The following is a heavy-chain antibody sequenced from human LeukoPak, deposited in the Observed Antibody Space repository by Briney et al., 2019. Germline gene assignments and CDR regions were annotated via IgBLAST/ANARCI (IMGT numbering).Heavy chain of an antibody. CDR3: ARGVSFNFDY. CDR2: IWYDGSNK. J-gene: IGHJ4*02. CDR1: GFTFSSYG. V-gene: IGHV3-33*01. D-gene: IGHD3-16*01. Sequence: GGSLRLSCAASGFTFSSYGMHWVRQAPGKGLEWVAVIWYDGSNKYYADSVKGRFTISRDNSKNSLYLQMNSLRDEDTAVYYCARGVSFNFDYWGQGTLVTVSS.